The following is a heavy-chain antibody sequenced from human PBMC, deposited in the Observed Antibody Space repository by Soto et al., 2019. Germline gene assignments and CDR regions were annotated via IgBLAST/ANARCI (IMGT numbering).Heavy chain of an antibody. D-gene: IGHD3-22*01. CDR2: IYYSGST. CDR1: GGSISSYY. CDR3: ARLPDYYDSSGYPGPYYYYYYGMDV. Sequence: PSETLSLTCTVSGGSISSYYWSWIRQPPGKGLEWIGYIYYSGSTNYNPSLKSRVTISVDTSKNQFSLKLSSVTAADTAVYYCARLPDYYDSSGYPGPYYYYYYGMDVWGQGTTVTVSS. J-gene: IGHJ6*02. V-gene: IGHV4-59*08.